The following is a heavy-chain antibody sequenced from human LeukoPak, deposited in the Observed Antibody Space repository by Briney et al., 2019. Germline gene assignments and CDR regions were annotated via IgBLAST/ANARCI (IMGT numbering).Heavy chain of an antibody. D-gene: IGHD4-17*01. Sequence: GASVKVSCKASGYTFTSYGISWVRQAPGQGLEGMGWISAYNGNTNYAQKLQGRVTMTTDTSTSTAYMELRSLRSDDTAVYYCARGDYGDYLKTHWGTWFDPWGQGTLVTVSS. CDR2: ISAYNGNT. J-gene: IGHJ5*02. CDR3: ARGDYGDYLKTHWGTWFDP. CDR1: GYTFTSYG. V-gene: IGHV1-18*01.